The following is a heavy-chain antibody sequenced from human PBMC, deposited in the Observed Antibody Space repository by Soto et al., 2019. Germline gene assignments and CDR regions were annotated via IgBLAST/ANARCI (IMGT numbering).Heavy chain of an antibody. J-gene: IGHJ4*02. Sequence: QLQLQESGPGLVKPSETLSLTCTVSGGSISSSSYYWGWIRQPPGKGLEWFGSIYYCGSTYYNPSRKSRVTISVDTSKNQFSLKLSSVTAADTAVYYCASNYDFWSGYFGDSSGYFDYWGQGTLVTVSS. V-gene: IGHV4-39*01. D-gene: IGHD3-3*01. CDR3: ASNYDFWSGYFGDSSGYFDY. CDR1: GGSISSSSYY. CDR2: IYYCGST.